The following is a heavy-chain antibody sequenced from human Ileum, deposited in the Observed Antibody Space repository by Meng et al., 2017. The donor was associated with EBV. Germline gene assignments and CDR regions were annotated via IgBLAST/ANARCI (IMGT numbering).Heavy chain of an antibody. D-gene: IGHD2-21*01. CDR2: INVGVGYT. CDR3: VRGPPVGVPGPGDY. V-gene: IGHV1-3*01. Sequence: QLVQSGAEVKNPGGSVKVSCKASGYAFTSYILHWVRQAPGQRLEWMGWINVGVGYTKYSQKFQGRVTISSDTSATTGYMELSSLRSEDTAVYYCVRGPPVGVPGPGDYWGQGTLVTVSS. J-gene: IGHJ4*02. CDR1: GYAFTSYI.